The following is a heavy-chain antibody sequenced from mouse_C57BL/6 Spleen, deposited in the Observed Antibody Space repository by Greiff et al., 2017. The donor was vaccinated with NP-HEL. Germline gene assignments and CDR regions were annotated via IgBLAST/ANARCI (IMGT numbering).Heavy chain of an antibody. CDR2: ISSGGSYT. D-gene: IGHD4-1*01. J-gene: IGHJ2*01. CDR1: GFTFSSYG. V-gene: IGHV5-6*01. CDR3: ARQGLGRVYFDY. Sequence: EVQLVESGGDLVKPGGSLKLSCAASGFTFSSYGMSWVRQTPDKRLEWVATISSGGSYTYYPDSVKGRFTISRDNAKNTLYLQMSSLKSEDTAMYYCARQGLGRVYFDYWGQGTTLTVSS.